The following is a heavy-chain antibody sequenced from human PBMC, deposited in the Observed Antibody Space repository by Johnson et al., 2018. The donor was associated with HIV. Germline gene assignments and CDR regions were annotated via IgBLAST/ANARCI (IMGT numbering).Heavy chain of an antibody. Sequence: VQLVESGGGVVRPGGSLRLSCAASGFTFTNHYMTWVRQAPGKGLECVSVLFSGVTTYYADSVKGRFTISRDSSKNTLYLQMNSLRAEDTAVYYCARACRDGYTCDAFDIWGQGTMVTVSS. D-gene: IGHD5-24*01. J-gene: IGHJ3*02. CDR1: GFTFTNHY. CDR3: ARACRDGYTCDAFDI. CDR2: LFSGVTT. V-gene: IGHV3-66*01.